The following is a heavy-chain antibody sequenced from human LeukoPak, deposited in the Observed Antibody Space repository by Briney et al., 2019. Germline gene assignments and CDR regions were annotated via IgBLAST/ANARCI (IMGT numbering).Heavy chain of an antibody. J-gene: IGHJ4*02. V-gene: IGHV4-39*07. D-gene: IGHD6-13*01. CDR1: GGSISSGGYY. CDR2: INHSGST. Sequence: KASETLSLTCTVSGGSISSGGYYWSWIRQPPGKGLEWIGEINHSGSTNYNPSLKSRVTISVDTSKNQFSLKLSSVTAADTAVYYCARGGPTRIAARGYFDYWGQGTLVTVSS. CDR3: ARGGPTRIAARGYFDY.